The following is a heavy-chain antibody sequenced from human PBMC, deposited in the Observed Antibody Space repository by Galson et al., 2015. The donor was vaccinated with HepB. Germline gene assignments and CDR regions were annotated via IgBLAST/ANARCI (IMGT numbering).Heavy chain of an antibody. V-gene: IGHV3-23*01. CDR3: AKRGSGYYGYYFDY. CDR2: IIGSGGST. J-gene: IGHJ4*02. D-gene: IGHD3-22*01. Sequence: SLKLSCTASGFTFSSYAMSWVRQAPGKGLEWVSAIIGSGGSTYYADSVKGRFTIARDNSTNTLYLQMNSLRAEDTAVYYCAKRGSGYYGYYFDYWGQGTLVTVSS. CDR1: GFTFSSYA.